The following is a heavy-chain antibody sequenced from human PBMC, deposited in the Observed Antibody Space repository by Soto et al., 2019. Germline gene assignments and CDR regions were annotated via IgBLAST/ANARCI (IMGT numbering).Heavy chain of an antibody. V-gene: IGHV3-23*04. Sequence: EVQLVQSGGGLVQPGGSLGLSCTASGFTFSSYSMTWVRLSPGKGLEWVSAASGRGDRTYYADSVSGRFTISRDNSKNTLFLQMNNLRVEDTAVYYCAKGMGTGWEHYHLFDHWGQGVLVTVSS. CDR3: AKGMGTGWEHYHLFDH. D-gene: IGHD1-26*01. CDR1: GFTFSSYS. J-gene: IGHJ4*02. CDR2: ASGRGDRT.